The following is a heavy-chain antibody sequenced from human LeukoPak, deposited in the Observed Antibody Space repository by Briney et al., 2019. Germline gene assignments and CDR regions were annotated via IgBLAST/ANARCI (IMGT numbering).Heavy chain of an antibody. J-gene: IGHJ4*02. CDR3: ARDNYVPDY. CDR1: GGSISSGSYY. V-gene: IGHV4-61*02. CDR2: IYTSGST. D-gene: IGHD2/OR15-2a*01. Sequence: SETLSLTCTVSGGSISSGSYYWSWIRQPAGKGLEWIGRIYTSGSTKYNPSLKSRVTISVDTSKNQFSLKLSSVTAADTAVYYCARDNYVPDYWGQGTLVAVSS.